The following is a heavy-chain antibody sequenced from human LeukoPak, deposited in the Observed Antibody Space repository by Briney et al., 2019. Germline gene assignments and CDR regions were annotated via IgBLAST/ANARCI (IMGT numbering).Heavy chain of an antibody. J-gene: IGHJ4*02. V-gene: IGHV4-59*01. CDR3: ARGPTGTTSSFDY. CDR1: GGSFSGYY. D-gene: IGHD1-1*01. Sequence: PSETLSLTCAVYGGSFSGYYWSWIRQPPGKGLEWIGYIYYSGSTNYDPSLKSRVTISVDTSKNQFSLKLSSVTAADTAVYYCARGPTGTTSSFDYWGQGTLVTVSS. CDR2: IYYSGST.